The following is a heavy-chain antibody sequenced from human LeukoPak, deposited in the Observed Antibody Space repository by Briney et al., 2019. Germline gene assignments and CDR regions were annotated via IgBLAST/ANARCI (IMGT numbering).Heavy chain of an antibody. Sequence: QPGGSLRLSCSASGFPFSSYAMHWVRQAPGKGLEYVSAISDSGGSTYYADSVKGRFTISRDNSKNTLYLQMNSLRAEDTAVYYCAKVGQNDFWSGYHPNYFDYWGQGTLVTVSS. CDR1: GFPFSSYA. V-gene: IGHV3-64*04. J-gene: IGHJ4*02. CDR3: AKVGQNDFWSGYHPNYFDY. D-gene: IGHD3-3*01. CDR2: ISDSGGST.